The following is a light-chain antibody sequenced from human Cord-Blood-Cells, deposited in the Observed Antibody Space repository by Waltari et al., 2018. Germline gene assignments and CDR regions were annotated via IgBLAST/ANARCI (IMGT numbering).Light chain of an antibody. J-gene: IGKJ5*01. CDR1: QNIGSY. CDR2: AAS. Sequence: DIQMTQSPSSFSASVGNGVTITCRAIQNIGSYLNWYQQNPGKAPKLLIYAASSLKSGVPSRFMGVGSGTNFTLTTSSLQPEDFATYYVQRSYSTPMTFGQGTRLEIK. CDR3: QRSYSTPMT. V-gene: IGKV1-39*01.